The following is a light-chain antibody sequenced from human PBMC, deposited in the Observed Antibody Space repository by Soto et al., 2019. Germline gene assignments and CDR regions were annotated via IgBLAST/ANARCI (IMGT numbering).Light chain of an antibody. J-gene: IGKJ4*01. Sequence: DIQMTQSPSTLSASVGDRVTITCRASQSISSWLAWYQQRPGKAPNLLIHTASTLKSGVPSRFIGSGSGTEFTLNISSLQPDDFAAYYCQHYDFNSGLTFGGGTMVEI. CDR1: QSISSW. CDR3: QHYDFNSGLT. V-gene: IGKV1-5*03. CDR2: TAS.